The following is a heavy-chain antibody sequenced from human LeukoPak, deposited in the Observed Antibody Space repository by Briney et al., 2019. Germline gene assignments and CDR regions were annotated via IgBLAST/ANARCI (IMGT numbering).Heavy chain of an antibody. CDR1: GFTFSTYT. V-gene: IGHV3-21*01. CDR2: ISSSGSYI. D-gene: IGHD1-26*01. CDR3: ARDGSVNYYDYFDF. J-gene: IGHJ4*02. Sequence: PGGSLRLSCAASGFTFSTYTMDWVRQAPGKGLEWISSISSSGSYIFYADSVKGRFTISRDNAKDSLYLQMDSLRAEDTAVYFCARDGSVNYYDYFDFWGQGTLVTVSS.